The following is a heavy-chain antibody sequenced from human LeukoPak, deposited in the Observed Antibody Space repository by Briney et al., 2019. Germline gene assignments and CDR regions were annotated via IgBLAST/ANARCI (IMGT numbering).Heavy chain of an antibody. CDR1: GYTFTSYY. J-gene: IGHJ4*02. D-gene: IGHD3-9*01. CDR3: AREPGYYDILTGSHPPLDY. Sequence: ASVKVSCKASGYTFTSYYMHWVRQAPGQGLEWMGIINPSGGSTSYAQKFQGRVTMTRDTSTSTVYMELSSLRSEDTAVYYCAREPGYYDILTGSHPPLDYWGQGTLVTVSS. V-gene: IGHV1-46*01. CDR2: INPSGGST.